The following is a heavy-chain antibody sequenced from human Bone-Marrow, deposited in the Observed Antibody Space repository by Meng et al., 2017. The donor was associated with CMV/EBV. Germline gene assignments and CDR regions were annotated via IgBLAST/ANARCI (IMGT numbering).Heavy chain of an antibody. J-gene: IGHJ4*02. D-gene: IGHD1-26*01. CDR1: GFTFSNAW. Sequence: GGSLRLSCAASGFTFSNAWMSWVRQAPGKGLEWVGRIKSKTDGGTTDYAAPVKGRFTISSDDSKNTLYLQMNSLKTEDTAVYYCTTDWERRSGSYYYFDYWGQGTLVTVSS. CDR3: TTDWERRSGSYYYFDY. CDR2: IKSKTDGGTT. V-gene: IGHV3-15*01.